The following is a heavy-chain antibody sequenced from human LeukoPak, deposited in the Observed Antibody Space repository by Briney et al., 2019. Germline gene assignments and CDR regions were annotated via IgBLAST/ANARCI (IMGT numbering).Heavy chain of an antibody. J-gene: IGHJ4*02. D-gene: IGHD4-23*01. CDR3: AKEGGGRTFDY. CDR1: GFSFGSYA. Sequence: GGSLRLSCAASGFSFGSYAMHWVRQAPGKGLDWVAFIRYDGADTYYADSVKGRFTGSRDNSKNTLYLQMNSLTAEDTALYYCAKEGGGRTFDYWGQGTLVTVSS. CDR2: IRYDGADT. V-gene: IGHV3-30*02.